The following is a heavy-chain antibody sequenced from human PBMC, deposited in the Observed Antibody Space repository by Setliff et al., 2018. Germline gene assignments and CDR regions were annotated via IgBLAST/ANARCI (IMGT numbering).Heavy chain of an antibody. D-gene: IGHD3-3*01. CDR2: IYYSGNT. CDR3: ARGKTFFGAFIRAFDI. J-gene: IGHJ3*02. CDR1: GYSISSGYY. Sequence: SETLSLTCTVSGYSISSGYYWSWIRQPPGKGLEWIGSIYYSGNTNYNPSLKSRVTISIDTSKNQFSLKLSSVTAADTAVYHCARGKTFFGAFIRAFDIWGQGRMGTVS. V-gene: IGHV4-38-2*02.